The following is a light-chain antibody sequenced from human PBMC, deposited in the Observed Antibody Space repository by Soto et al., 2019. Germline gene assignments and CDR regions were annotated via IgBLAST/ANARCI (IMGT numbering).Light chain of an antibody. CDR1: QSITIY. J-gene: IGKJ4*01. CDR3: QQYDNLPLT. V-gene: IGKV1-33*01. CDR2: EES. Sequence: DIPMTQSPSSLSASVGDRVTITCRASQSITIYLNWYQQKPGKAPSLLIYEESNLQTGVPSRFSGSRSGTEFTFTISSLQPEDVGTYYCQQYDNLPLTFGGGTKVDIK.